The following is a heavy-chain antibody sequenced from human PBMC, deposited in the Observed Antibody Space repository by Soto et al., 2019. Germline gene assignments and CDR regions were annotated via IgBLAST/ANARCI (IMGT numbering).Heavy chain of an antibody. J-gene: IGHJ4*02. CDR3: ARPGYSTSWNALLSTVFHGVEIDY. CDR1: GYTFISYG. Sequence: QIQLLQSEAEVKRPGASVKVSCQASGYTFISYGISWVRQAPGQGLEWMGWISPYNGKTNYAQECQGRVTLTPHTPTSTTYMEVRRLRSVDTAVDFCARPGYSTSWNALLSTVFHGVEIDYWGQGTLVTVSS. CDR2: ISPYNGKT. D-gene: IGHD6-13*01. V-gene: IGHV1-18*01.